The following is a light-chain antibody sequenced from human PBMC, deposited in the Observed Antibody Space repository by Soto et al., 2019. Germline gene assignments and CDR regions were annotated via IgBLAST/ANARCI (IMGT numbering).Light chain of an antibody. J-gene: IGKJ1*01. CDR3: QQYNNWPT. CDR2: GAS. CDR1: QSVSSN. Sequence: DIVMTQSPATLSVSPGEKATLSCRASQSVSSNLAWYQQKPGQAPRLLIYGASTRATGIPDRFSGSGSGMEFTLTIRSLQSEDFAVYDCQQYNNWPTFGQRTKVDI. V-gene: IGKV3-15*01.